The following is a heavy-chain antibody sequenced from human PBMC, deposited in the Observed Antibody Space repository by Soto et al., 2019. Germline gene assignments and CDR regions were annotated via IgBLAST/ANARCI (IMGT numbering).Heavy chain of an antibody. Sequence: SGPTLVNPRQTLTLTCTFSGFSLTTPGMCVSWIRQPPGKALEWLAVIDWDDDKYYSTSLKTSLSISMDTSKNQVVLEMTNVAHVDTATYYCAHIRGAGAYYYYPMDVWGQGTTVTVSS. D-gene: IGHD3-10*01. J-gene: IGHJ6*02. CDR1: GFSLTTPGMC. CDR3: AHIRGAGAYYYYPMDV. CDR2: IDWDDDK. V-gene: IGHV2-70*12.